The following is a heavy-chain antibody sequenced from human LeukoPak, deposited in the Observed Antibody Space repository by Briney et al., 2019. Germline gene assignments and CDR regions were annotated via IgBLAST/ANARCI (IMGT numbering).Heavy chain of an antibody. CDR2: ISSSGKA. CDR3: ARFKGGTGFDY. J-gene: IGHJ4*02. CDR1: GGSITTTDFD. D-gene: IGHD1-26*01. Sequence: SETLSLTCAASGGSITTTDFDWAWIRQPPGQGFEWIATISSSGKAYYYPSLMSRVTISVDTSKNQFSLDVTSVTAADTGLFYCARFKGGTGFDYWGRGILAIVS. V-gene: IGHV4-39*01.